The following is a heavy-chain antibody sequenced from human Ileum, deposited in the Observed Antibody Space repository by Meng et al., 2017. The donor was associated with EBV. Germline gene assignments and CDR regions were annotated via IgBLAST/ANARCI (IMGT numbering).Heavy chain of an antibody. D-gene: IGHD3-22*01. J-gene: IGHJ4*02. CDR3: ASSDYYRSDY. Sequence: QVQLRGSGPGLVKLSETLSLPCGVSGGSISRSDGWSWVRQPPGKGLEWIGETSHSGSTNYSPSLKSRVTISLDKSKNQLSLKLNSVTAADTAVYYCASSDYYRSDYWGQGTLVTVSS. V-gene: IGHV4-4*02. CDR2: TSHSGST. CDR1: GGSISRSDG.